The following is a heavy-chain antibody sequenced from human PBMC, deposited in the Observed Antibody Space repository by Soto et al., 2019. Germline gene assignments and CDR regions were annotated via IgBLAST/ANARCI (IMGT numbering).Heavy chain of an antibody. D-gene: IGHD2-2*01. CDR1: GFTFSNAW. Sequence: EVQLVESGGGLVKPGGSLRLSCAASGFTFSNAWMSWVRQAPGKGLEWVGRIKSKTDGGTTDYAAPVKGRFTISRDDSKNTLYLQMNSLKTEDTAVYYCTTTFLAYATGDYWGQGTLVTVSS. J-gene: IGHJ4*02. CDR2: IKSKTDGGTT. CDR3: TTTFLAYATGDY. V-gene: IGHV3-15*01.